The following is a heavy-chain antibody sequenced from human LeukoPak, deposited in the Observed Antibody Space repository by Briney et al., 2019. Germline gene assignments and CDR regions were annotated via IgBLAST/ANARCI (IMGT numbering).Heavy chain of an antibody. J-gene: IGHJ4*02. V-gene: IGHV4-61*01. D-gene: IGHD6-19*01. CDR2: ISYTGST. CDR1: SGSVSSGSSY. Sequence: SETLSLTCTVSSGSVSSGSSYWSWIRQPPGKGLEWIGFISYTGSTNFNPSLKSRVTISIDTSKNQFSLNLSSVTAADTAIYYCARGMYTSGWSFDYWGQGTLVTVPS. CDR3: ARGMYTSGWSFDY.